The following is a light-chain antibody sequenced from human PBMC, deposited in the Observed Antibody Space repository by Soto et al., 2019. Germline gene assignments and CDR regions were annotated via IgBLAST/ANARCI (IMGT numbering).Light chain of an antibody. CDR2: DVS. CDR1: SSDVGGYNY. V-gene: IGLV2-14*01. J-gene: IGLJ1*01. Sequence: QSVLTQPHYGSGSPGKSITISCTGTSSDVGGYNYVSWYQQHPGKAPKLMIYDVSNRPSGVSNRFSGSKSANTASLTISGLQAEDEADYYCSSHTSSSTSYVFGTGTKVTVL. CDR3: SSHTSSSTSYV.